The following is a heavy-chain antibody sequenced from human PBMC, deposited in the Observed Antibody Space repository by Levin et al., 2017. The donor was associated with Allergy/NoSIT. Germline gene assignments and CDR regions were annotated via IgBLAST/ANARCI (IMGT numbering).Heavy chain of an antibody. J-gene: IGHJ4*02. Sequence: SETLSLTCAVYGGSFSGYYWSWIRQPPGKGLEWIGEINHSGSTNYNPSLKSRVTISKDTSTNQFSLSLTFVTAADTAVDYCARAPDRGRGYWQIDSWGQGTLVTVSA. D-gene: IGHD3-22*01. CDR1: GGSFSGYY. V-gene: IGHV4-34*01. CDR2: INHSGST. CDR3: ARAPDRGRGYWQIDS.